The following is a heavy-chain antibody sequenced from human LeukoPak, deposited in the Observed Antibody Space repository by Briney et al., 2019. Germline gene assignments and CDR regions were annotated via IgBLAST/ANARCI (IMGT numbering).Heavy chain of an antibody. J-gene: IGHJ4*02. Sequence: SEALSLTCTISGGSVNSGGYYWSWIRQPPGKGLEWIGYLYNSGRLTHPPSLKSRLTTSADTSKNLFSLTLSSVTAADTAVYYCARGFYYDSWSGTKWHPAYYFDFWGQGTLVTVSS. CDR3: ARGFYYDSWSGTKWHPAYYFDF. CDR1: GGSVNSGGYY. D-gene: IGHD3-3*01. V-gene: IGHV4-61*08. CDR2: LYNSGRL.